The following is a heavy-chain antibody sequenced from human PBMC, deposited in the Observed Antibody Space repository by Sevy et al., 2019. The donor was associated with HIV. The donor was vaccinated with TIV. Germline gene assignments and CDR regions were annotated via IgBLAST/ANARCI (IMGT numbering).Heavy chain of an antibody. CDR2: IYRDEDK. J-gene: IGHJ6*02. Sequence: SGPTLVNPTQTLTLTCTFSGFSLSTAGVGVGWIRQPPGKALECLALIYRDEDKRYRTSLRSRLTINKDTSKNQVVLTMTNMDPVDTATYYCVHSRMRGNGMDVWGQGTTVTVSS. V-gene: IGHV2-5*02. CDR1: GFSLSTAGVG. CDR3: VHSRMRGNGMDV.